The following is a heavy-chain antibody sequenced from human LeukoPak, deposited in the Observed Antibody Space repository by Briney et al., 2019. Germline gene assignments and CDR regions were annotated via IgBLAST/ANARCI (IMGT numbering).Heavy chain of an antibody. CDR3: PTESLCSSTSCYPQVV. CDR1: GLTFSDAW. J-gene: IGHJ6*02. V-gene: IGHV3-15*01. Sequence: GGSLRLSCAASGLTFSDAWMSWGRGAGGKGGEGVGGIKSKTDGGTTDYPPPVTGTFTTSSHDSKNTLYPQIHSLKTEDPAVYYRPTESLCSSTSCYPQVVSRQGTTVTVSS. D-gene: IGHD2-2*01. CDR2: IKSKTDGGTT.